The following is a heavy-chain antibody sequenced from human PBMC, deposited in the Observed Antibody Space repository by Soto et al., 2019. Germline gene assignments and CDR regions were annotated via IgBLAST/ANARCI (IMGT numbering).Heavy chain of an antibody. Sequence: PGGSLRLSCAASGFTFSSFAMSWVRQAPGKGLEWVSYISSSSSYTDYADSVKGRFTISRDNAKNSLYLQMNSLRAEDTAVYYCARDRNYGGSLGADYWGQGTLVTVSS. CDR3: ARDRNYGGSLGADY. CDR2: ISSSSSYT. J-gene: IGHJ4*02. D-gene: IGHD4-17*01. V-gene: IGHV3-21*05. CDR1: GFTFSSFA.